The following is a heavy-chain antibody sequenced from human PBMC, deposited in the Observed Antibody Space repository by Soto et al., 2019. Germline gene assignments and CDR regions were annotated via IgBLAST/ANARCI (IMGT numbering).Heavy chain of an antibody. D-gene: IGHD7-27*01. CDR2: ISSTSATI. CDR1: GFTFSSSS. V-gene: IGHV3-48*02. CDR3: ARDNLGNWGAWYLDL. J-gene: IGHJ2*01. Sequence: GGSVRLSCAASGFTFSSSSMNWVRQAPGKGLEWVSYISSTSATIYYADSVKGRFTISRDNAKNSLYLQMNSLRDEDTAVYYCARDNLGNWGAWYLDLWGRGTLVTVSS.